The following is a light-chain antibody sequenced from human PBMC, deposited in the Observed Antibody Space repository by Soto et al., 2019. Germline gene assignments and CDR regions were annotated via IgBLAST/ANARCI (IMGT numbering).Light chain of an antibody. CDR1: QSISSS. CDR3: LQYGTSPRT. V-gene: IGKV3-20*01. J-gene: IGKJ1*01. CDR2: GTS. Sequence: EIVLTQSPGTLSLSPGESATLSCRASQSISSSLAWYQHKPGQAPRLLIFGTSSRATGIPDRFSGSGSGTDFTLAISRLESDDFAVYYCLQYGTSPRTFGQGTKVEVK.